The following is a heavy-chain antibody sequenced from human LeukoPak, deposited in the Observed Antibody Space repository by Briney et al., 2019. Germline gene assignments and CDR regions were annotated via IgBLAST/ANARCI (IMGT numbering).Heavy chain of an antibody. CDR1: GGSFSGYY. J-gene: IGHJ5*02. V-gene: IGHV4-34*01. Sequence: SETLSLTCAVYGGSFSGYYWSWIPQPPGKGLEWIGEINHSGSTNYNPSLKSRVTISVDTSKNQFSLKLSSVTAADTAVYYCARRIAAAAHNWFDPWGQGTLVTVSS. CDR2: INHSGST. D-gene: IGHD6-13*01. CDR3: ARRIAAAAHNWFDP.